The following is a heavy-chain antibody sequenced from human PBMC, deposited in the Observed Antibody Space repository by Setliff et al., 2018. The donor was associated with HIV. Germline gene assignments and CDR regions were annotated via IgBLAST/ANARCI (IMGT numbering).Heavy chain of an antibody. V-gene: IGHV3-30*03. CDR3: SRDQLVMVRRNGMDV. D-gene: IGHD3-10*01. CDR2: ITSDGSNE. J-gene: IGHJ6*02. Sequence: SGGSLRLSCAASGFSFDDYCMNWVRQIPGEGLEWVAAITSDGSNEYYADSVKGRFTIARDNSKNTLYVQMKSLRVEDTAVYYCSRDQLVMVRRNGMDVWGQGTTVTVSS. CDR1: GFSFDDYC.